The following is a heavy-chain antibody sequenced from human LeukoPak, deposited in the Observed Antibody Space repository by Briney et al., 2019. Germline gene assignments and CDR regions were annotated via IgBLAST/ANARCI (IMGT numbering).Heavy chain of an antibody. CDR3: ARVNFGLGDYGDYVFDY. D-gene: IGHD4-17*01. CDR2: ISAYNGNT. J-gene: IGHJ4*02. Sequence: ASVKVSCKASGYTFTSYGISWVRQAPGQGLEWMGWISAYNGNTNYAQKLRGRVTMTTDTSTSTAYMELRSLRPDDTAVYYCARVNFGLGDYGDYVFDYWGQGTLVTVSS. CDR1: GYTFTSYG. V-gene: IGHV1-18*01.